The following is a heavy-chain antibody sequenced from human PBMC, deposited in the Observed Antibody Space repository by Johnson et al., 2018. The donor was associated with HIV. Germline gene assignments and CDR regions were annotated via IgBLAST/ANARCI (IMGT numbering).Heavy chain of an antibody. V-gene: IGHV3-30-3*01. D-gene: IGHD2-21*01. Sequence: QVQLVESGGGVVQPGRSLRLSCAASGFTFSSYAMHWVRQAPGKGLEWVAVISYDGSNKYYADSVKGRFTISRDNSKNTLYLQMNSLRAEDTAGYYCARGGHAVVAKPFGAFDIWGQGTMVTVSS. CDR1: GFTFSSYA. CDR2: ISYDGSNK. J-gene: IGHJ3*02. CDR3: ARGGHAVVAKPFGAFDI.